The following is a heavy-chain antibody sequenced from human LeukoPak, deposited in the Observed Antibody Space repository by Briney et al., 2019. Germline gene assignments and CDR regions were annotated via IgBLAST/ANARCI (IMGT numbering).Heavy chain of an antibody. Sequence: PSETLSLTCTVSGGSISSYYWSWIRQPPGKGLEWIGYIYYSGRTNYNPSLKSRVTISVDTSKNLFSLQVTSLRTADTAVYYCARGTMSPLDPWGRGTLVTVSS. V-gene: IGHV4-59*08. J-gene: IGHJ5*02. CDR3: ARGTMSPLDP. CDR2: IYYSGRT. CDR1: GGSISSYY.